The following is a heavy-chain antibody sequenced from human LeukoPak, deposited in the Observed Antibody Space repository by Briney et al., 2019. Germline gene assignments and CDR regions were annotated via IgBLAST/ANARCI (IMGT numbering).Heavy chain of an antibody. D-gene: IGHD3-3*01. CDR1: GFTFSSYA. V-gene: IGHV3-23*01. Sequence: PGGSLRLSCAASGFTFSSYAMSWVRQAPGKGLEWVSAISGSGGSTYYADSVKGRFTISRDNAKNSLYLQMNSLRAEDTAVYYCARDPDYDFGFSWGQGTLVTVSS. CDR2: ISGSGGST. CDR3: ARDPDYDFGFS. J-gene: IGHJ5*02.